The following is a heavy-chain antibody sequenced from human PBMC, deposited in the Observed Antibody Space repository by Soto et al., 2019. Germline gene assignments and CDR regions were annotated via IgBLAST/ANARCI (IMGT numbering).Heavy chain of an antibody. CDR3: AGDPPTTTYYYYGMDV. Sequence: SVKVSCKASGGTFSSYAISWVRQAPGQGLEWMGGIIPIFGTANYAQKFQGRVTITADESTSTAYMELSSLRSEDTAVYYCAGDPPTTTYYYYGMDVWGPGTTVTVS. CDR1: GGTFSSYA. CDR2: IIPIFGTA. J-gene: IGHJ6*02. V-gene: IGHV1-69*13. D-gene: IGHD1-26*01.